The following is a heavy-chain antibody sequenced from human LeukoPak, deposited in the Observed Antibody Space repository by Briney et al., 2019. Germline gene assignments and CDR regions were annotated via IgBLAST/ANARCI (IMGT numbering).Heavy chain of an antibody. V-gene: IGHV3-30*02. D-gene: IGHD5-18*01. CDR1: GFNFSSYA. CDR3: ARRLRIQLWLSGLDY. CDR2: IRYDGSNK. Sequence: GGSLRLSCAASGFNFSSYAMHWDRQAPGKGLEWVAFIRYDGSNKYHADSVKGRFTISRDNSKNTLYLQMNSLRAEDTAVYYCARRLRIQLWLSGLDYWGQGTLVTVSS. J-gene: IGHJ4*02.